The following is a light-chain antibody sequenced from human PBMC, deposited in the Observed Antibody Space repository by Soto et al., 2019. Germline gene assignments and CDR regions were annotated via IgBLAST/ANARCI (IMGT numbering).Light chain of an antibody. Sequence: EFVLTQSPATLSLSPGERTTLSCRASENVRTFVDWYQQKPGQAPRLVIYDIFTRATGVPTRFSGSGSGTDFTLTISSLEPEDSAVYYCQQRNIWPPVTFGQGTRLEI. V-gene: IGKV3-11*01. CDR3: QQRNIWPPVT. CDR1: ENVRTF. CDR2: DIF. J-gene: IGKJ5*01.